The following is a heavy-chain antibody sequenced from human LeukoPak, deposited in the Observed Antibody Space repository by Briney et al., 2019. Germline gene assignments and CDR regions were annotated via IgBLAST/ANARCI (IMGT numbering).Heavy chain of an antibody. CDR3: AREYGDYVGN. CDR2: IYTSGST. Sequence: SQTLSLTRTVSGGSISSGSYYWSWIRQPAGKGLEWIGRIYTSGSTNYNPSLKSRVTISVDTSKNQFSLKLSSVTAADTAVYYCAREYGDYVGNWGQGTLVTVSS. D-gene: IGHD4-17*01. J-gene: IGHJ4*02. V-gene: IGHV4-61*02. CDR1: GGSISSGSYY.